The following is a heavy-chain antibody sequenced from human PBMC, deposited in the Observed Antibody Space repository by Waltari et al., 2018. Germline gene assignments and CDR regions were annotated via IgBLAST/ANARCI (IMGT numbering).Heavy chain of an antibody. V-gene: IGHV4-61*02. J-gene: IGHJ4*02. D-gene: IGHD6-19*01. CDR2: IYTSGST. Sequence: QVQLQESGPGLVKPSQTLSLTCTVSGGSISRGSYYWSWIRQPAGQGLEWIGRIYTSGSTNYNPSLKSRVTISVDTSKNQFSLKLSSVTAADTAVYYCAGEDSSGWYGDYWGQGTLVTVSS. CDR3: AGEDSSGWYGDY. CDR1: GGSISRGSYY.